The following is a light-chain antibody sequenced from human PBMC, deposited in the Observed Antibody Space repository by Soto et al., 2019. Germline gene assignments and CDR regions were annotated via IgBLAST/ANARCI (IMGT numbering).Light chain of an antibody. CDR1: NSDVGGYNY. V-gene: IGLV2-14*01. J-gene: IGLJ1*01. CDR2: DVS. Sequence: QSVLTQPASVSGSPGQSITISCSGANSDVGGYNYVSWYQQHPGKAPKLMIYDVSYRPSGISNRFSGSKSDNTASLTISGLQAEDEADYYCSSYTTSSLYVFGTGTNITVL. CDR3: SSYTTSSLYV.